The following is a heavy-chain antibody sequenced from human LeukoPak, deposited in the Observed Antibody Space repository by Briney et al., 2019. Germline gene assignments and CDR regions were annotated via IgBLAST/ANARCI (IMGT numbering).Heavy chain of an antibody. D-gene: IGHD5-24*01. CDR1: GFTFSSYA. V-gene: IGHV3-7*01. CDR2: IKQDGSEK. Sequence: GGSLRLSCAASGFTFSSYAMSWVRQAPGKGLEYVANIKQDGSEKFYGDSVKGRFTISRDNAKNSLYLQMNFLIAEDTAVYYCARDRAVRWTGSLNLWGQGTMVTVSS. J-gene: IGHJ3*01. CDR3: ARDRAVRWTGSLNL.